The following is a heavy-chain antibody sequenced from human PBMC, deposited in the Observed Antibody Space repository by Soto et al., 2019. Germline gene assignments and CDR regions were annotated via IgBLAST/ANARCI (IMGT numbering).Heavy chain of an antibody. CDR1: GGSISNHY. CDR2: IYYNGNT. J-gene: IGHJ4*02. V-gene: IGHV4-59*11. CDR3: TRANWYSEY. Sequence: QGQLQESGPGLVKPSETLSLTCSVSGGSISNHYWSWIRQPPGKGLEWIGYIYYNGNTNYNTSLKCRVTMSVDTSRNQISLKLTTVTAADTAVYYCTRANWYSEYWGQGTLVTVSS. D-gene: IGHD7-27*01.